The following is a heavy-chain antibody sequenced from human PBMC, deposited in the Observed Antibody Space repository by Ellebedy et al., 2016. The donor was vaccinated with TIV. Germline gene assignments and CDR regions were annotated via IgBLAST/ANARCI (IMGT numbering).Heavy chain of an antibody. CDR2: IVGSGGSR. Sequence: GESLKISCAASGFSFSSYAMSWVRQAPGKGLEWVSGIVGSGGSRYADSVKGRFTISRDNSKSTLDLQMSSLRAEDTAAYYCAKDRTPGDGYWVFDFWGQGTLVTVST. J-gene: IGHJ4*02. V-gene: IGHV3-23*01. CDR3: AKDRTPGDGYWVFDF. D-gene: IGHD5-18*01. CDR1: GFSFSSYA.